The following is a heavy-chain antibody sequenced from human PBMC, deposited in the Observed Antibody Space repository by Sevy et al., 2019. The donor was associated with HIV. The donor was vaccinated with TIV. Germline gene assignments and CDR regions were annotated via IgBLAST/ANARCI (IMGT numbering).Heavy chain of an antibody. Sequence: GGSLRLSCAASGFPFSNYAMSWVRQAPGKGLEWVSTLIGGGSRTYYADSVTGRFIISRENSRNTLYRKMNSLRAEDTAIYYCAKRRVQSGLSGGGANYGMDVCGRGTTVTVSS. V-gene: IGHV3-23*01. CDR2: LIGGGSRT. J-gene: IGHJ6*02. CDR1: GFPFSNYA. CDR3: AKRRVQSGLSGGGANYGMDV. D-gene: IGHD2-8*02.